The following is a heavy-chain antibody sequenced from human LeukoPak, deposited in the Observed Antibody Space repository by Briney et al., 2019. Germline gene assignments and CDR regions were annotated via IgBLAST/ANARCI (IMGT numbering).Heavy chain of an antibody. CDR1: GFTFSSYG. CDR2: IWYDGSKK. Sequence: PGRSLRLSCAASGFTFSSYGMHWVRQAPGKGLEWVAVIWYDGSKKYYADSVKGRFTISRDNSKNTLYLQMNSLRAEDTAVYHCAGAVGATNYWGQGTLVTVSS. CDR3: AGAVGATNY. V-gene: IGHV3-33*01. J-gene: IGHJ4*02. D-gene: IGHD1-26*01.